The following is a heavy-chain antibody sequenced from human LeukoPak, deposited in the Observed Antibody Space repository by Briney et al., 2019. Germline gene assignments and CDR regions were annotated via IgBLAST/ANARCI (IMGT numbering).Heavy chain of an antibody. V-gene: IGHV3-23*01. CDR1: GFTFSSYA. CDR3: AKSKLWFGELSS. Sequence: GGSLRLSCAAFGFTFSSYAMSWVRQAPGKGLEWVSAISGSGGSTYYADSVKGRFTISRDNSKNTLYLQMNSLRAEDTAVYYCAKSKLWFGELSSWGQGTLVTVSS. D-gene: IGHD3-10*01. J-gene: IGHJ4*02. CDR2: ISGSGGST.